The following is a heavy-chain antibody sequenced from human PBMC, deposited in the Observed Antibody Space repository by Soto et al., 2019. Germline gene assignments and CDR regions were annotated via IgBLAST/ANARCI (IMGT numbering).Heavy chain of an antibody. CDR3: ARARWYDAFDV. CDR1: GFFISSGNY. CDR2: IFLCGNA. J-gene: IGHJ3*01. V-gene: IGHV4-38-2*01. D-gene: IGHD2-15*01. Sequence: TLSLTCAADGFFISSGNYWGWIRKPPGKGQEWLGSIFLCGNAYYNPSLKSRVTISADMSKNQFSLKLNSVTAADTAVYYCARARWYDAFDVWGQGTVVTVS.